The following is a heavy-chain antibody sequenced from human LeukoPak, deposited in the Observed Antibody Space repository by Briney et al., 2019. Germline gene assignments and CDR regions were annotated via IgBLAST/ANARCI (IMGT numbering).Heavy chain of an antibody. CDR2: ISGSGGST. V-gene: IGHV3-23*01. D-gene: IGHD3-10*01. J-gene: IGHJ6*02. CDR1: GFTFSSYA. CDR3: ARDGGSGTYSDATIYYGMDV. Sequence: GGSLRLSCAASGFTFSSYAMSWVRQAPGKGLEWVSAISGSGGSTYYADSVKGRFTISRDNSKNTLYLQMDSLRAEDTAVYYCARDGGSGTYSDATIYYGMDVWGQGTTVTVSS.